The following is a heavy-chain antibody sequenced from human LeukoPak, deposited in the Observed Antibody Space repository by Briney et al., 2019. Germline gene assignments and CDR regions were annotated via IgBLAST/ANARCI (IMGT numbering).Heavy chain of an antibody. V-gene: IGHV3-30*18. CDR2: ISDDGRTK. D-gene: IGHD6-13*01. J-gene: IGHJ4*02. Sequence: GRSLRLSCAASGFTFSTCGMHWVRQAPGKGLEWVSFISDDGRTKYCADSVKGRFTISRDSSKSAVYLQMDSLRPEDTAVYYCAKDRSGSWTWDYWGQGTLVTVSS. CDR3: AKDRSGSWTWDY. CDR1: GFTFSTCG.